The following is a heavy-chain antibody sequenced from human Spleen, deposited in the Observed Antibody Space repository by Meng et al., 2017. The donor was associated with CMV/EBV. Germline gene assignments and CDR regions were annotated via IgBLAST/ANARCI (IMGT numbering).Heavy chain of an antibody. CDR3: ARGGLPYSKDY. V-gene: IGHV3-74*01. J-gene: IGHJ4*02. Sequence: SCAASGFTFSSFWMFWVRQAPGKGLVWVSQINRDGSDRAYADSVKGRFTISRDNAKNTLYLQMNSLRAEDTAVYYCARGGLPYSKDYWGRGTLVTVSS. D-gene: IGHD3-9*01. CDR1: GFTFSSFW. CDR2: INRDGSDR.